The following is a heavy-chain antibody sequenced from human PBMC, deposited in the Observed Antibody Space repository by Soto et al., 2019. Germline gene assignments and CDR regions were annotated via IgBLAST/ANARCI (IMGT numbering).Heavy chain of an antibody. Sequence: ASVKVSCKASGYSFTGYYMHWVRQAPGQGLEWMGWINPNSGGTNYAQKFQGWVTMTRDTSISTAYMELSRLRSDDTAVYYCAREGRWGYCSGGSCYFDYWGQGTLVTVSS. CDR2: INPNSGGT. CDR3: AREGRWGYCSGGSCYFDY. J-gene: IGHJ4*02. CDR1: GYSFTGYY. D-gene: IGHD2-15*01. V-gene: IGHV1-2*04.